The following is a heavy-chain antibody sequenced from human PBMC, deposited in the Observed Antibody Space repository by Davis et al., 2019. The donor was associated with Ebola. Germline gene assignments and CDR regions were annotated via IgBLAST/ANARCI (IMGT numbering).Heavy chain of an antibody. V-gene: IGHV4-39*01. CDR1: GGSISSSSYY. Sequence: MPSETLSLTCTVSGGSISSSSYYWGWIRQPPGKGLEWIGSIYYSGSTYYNPSLKSRVTISVDTSKNQFSLKLSSVTAADTAVYYCATGSSARFYYYGMDVWGQGTTVTVSS. CDR2: IYYSGST. J-gene: IGHJ6*02. D-gene: IGHD6-6*01. CDR3: ATGSSARFYYYGMDV.